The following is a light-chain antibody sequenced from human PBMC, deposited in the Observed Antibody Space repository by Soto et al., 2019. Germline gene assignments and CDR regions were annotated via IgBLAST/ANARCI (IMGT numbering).Light chain of an antibody. CDR2: EVS. CDR1: SSDVGDYKY. Sequence: QSVLTQTASVSGSPGQSITISCTGTSSDVGDYKYVSWYQQHPGKAPKLIIYEVSNRPSGISNRFSGSKSGNTASLTISGLQAEDEADYYCNSCTDTTSLIFGGGTKVTVL. CDR3: NSCTDTTSLI. J-gene: IGLJ2*01. V-gene: IGLV2-14*01.